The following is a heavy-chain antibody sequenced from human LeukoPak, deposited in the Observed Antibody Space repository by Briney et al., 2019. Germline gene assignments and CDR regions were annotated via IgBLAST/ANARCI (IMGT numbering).Heavy chain of an antibody. D-gene: IGHD3-22*01. Sequence: SGPALVKPTQTLTLTCTFSGFSFSTSGMCVSWIRQPSAKALEWLARIDWDDDKYYSTSLKTRLTISKDTSKNQVVLTMTNMDPVDTATYYCALIRSANSSGYVFDYWGQGTLVTVSS. J-gene: IGHJ4*02. CDR3: ALIRSANSSGYVFDY. V-gene: IGHV2-70*11. CDR2: IDWDDDK. CDR1: GFSFSTSGMC.